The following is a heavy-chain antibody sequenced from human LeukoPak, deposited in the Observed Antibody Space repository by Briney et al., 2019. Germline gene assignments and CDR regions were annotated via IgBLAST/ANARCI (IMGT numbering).Heavy chain of an antibody. D-gene: IGHD3-10*01. CDR1: GYTFTGNY. CDR2: INPNSDGT. V-gene: IGHV1-2*02. Sequence: GASVKVSCKAAGYTFTGNYMHWVRHAPGQGLEWMGWINPNSDGTNYAQKFQGRVTMTRDTSISTAYMELSRLRSDDTAVYCCARDLRPYYYGSGYYYYYMDVWGKGTTVTVSS. CDR3: ARDLRPYYYGSGYYYYYMDV. J-gene: IGHJ6*03.